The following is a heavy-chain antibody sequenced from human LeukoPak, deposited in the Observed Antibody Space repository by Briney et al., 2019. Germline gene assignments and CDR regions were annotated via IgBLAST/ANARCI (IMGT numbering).Heavy chain of an antibody. CDR3: STMGWLQFSGDFGY. Sequence: GGSLRLSCAASGFTFSDFWMHWVRQAPGKGLVWVSRINSGGTVTNYADSVKGRLTISRDNAKNTLYLQMNSLKAEDTAVYYCSTMGWLQFSGDFGYWGQGTLVTVSS. D-gene: IGHD5-24*01. V-gene: IGHV3-74*01. CDR2: INSGGTVT. J-gene: IGHJ4*02. CDR1: GFTFSDFW.